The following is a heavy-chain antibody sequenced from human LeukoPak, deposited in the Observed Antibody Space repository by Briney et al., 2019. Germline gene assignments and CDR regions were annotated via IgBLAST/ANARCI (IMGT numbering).Heavy chain of an antibody. CDR2: ISGSGGST. CDR3: ARDRWGYSYGGD. Sequence: GGSLRLSCAASGLTFSSYGMSWVRQAPGKGLEWVSAISGSGGSTYYADSVKGRFTISRDNSKNTLYLQMNSLRAEDTAVYYCARDRWGYSYGGDWGQGTLVTVSS. CDR1: GLTFSSYG. V-gene: IGHV3-23*01. D-gene: IGHD5-18*01. J-gene: IGHJ4*02.